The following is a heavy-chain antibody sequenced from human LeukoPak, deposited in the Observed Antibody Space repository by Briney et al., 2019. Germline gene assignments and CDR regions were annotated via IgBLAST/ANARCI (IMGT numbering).Heavy chain of an antibody. V-gene: IGHV4-39*07. CDR1: GGTINSSSHY. J-gene: IGHJ6*03. D-gene: IGHD3-22*01. Sequence: SETLSLTCTVSGGTINSSSHYWGWIRQSPGKGLEWIGSIYYSGSTYYNPSLKSRVTISVDTSKNQFSLKLSSVTAADTAVYXXXXXXXXXXXXXXYYPYYYYYMDVWGKGTTVTVSS. CDR3: XXXXXXXXXXXXYYPYYYYYMDV. CDR2: IYYSGST.